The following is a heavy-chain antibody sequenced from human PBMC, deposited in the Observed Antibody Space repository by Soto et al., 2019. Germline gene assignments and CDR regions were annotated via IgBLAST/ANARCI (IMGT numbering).Heavy chain of an antibody. CDR1: GFTLSNFW. V-gene: IGHV3-7*01. J-gene: IGHJ3*02. D-gene: IGHD4-17*01. Sequence: EVQLVESGGDLAQPGGSLRLSCAASGFTLSNFWVNWVRQAPGKGLEWVANIKQDGSEKYYVDSVKGRFTISRDNTKNSLFLQMNNLRAEDTAVYYCLVTTSAFDIWGQGTTVTVSS. CDR2: IKQDGSEK. CDR3: LVTTSAFDI.